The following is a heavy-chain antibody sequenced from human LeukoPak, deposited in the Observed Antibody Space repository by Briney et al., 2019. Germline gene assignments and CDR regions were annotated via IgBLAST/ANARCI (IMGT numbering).Heavy chain of an antibody. Sequence: GGSLRLSCAASGFTFSSYSMNWVRQAPGKGLEWVSSISSSCYIYYADSVKGRFTISRDNAKNSLYLQMNSLRAEDTAVYYCARAYNYYDSYSGYWGQGTLVTVSS. CDR2: ISSSCYI. CDR1: GFTFSSYS. V-gene: IGHV3-21*01. CDR3: ARAYNYYDSYSGY. D-gene: IGHD3-22*01. J-gene: IGHJ4*02.